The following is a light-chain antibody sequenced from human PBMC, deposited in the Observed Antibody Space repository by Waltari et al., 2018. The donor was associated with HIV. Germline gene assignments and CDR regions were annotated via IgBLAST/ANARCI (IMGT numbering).Light chain of an antibody. CDR1: SSDIGSFDY. CDR3: CSYSDSGTIL. CDR2: DVT. J-gene: IGLJ2*01. Sequence: SALTQPASVSGSPGQSITISCLGASSDIGSFDYVSWYQQHPDKAPKLILYDVTYRPSGVSGSMASLTISGLQPEDEADYFCCSYSDSGTILFGGGTRVTVL. V-gene: IGLV2-14*03.